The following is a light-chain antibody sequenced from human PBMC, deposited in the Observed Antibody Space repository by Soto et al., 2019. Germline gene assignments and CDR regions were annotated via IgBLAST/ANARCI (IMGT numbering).Light chain of an antibody. J-gene: IGKJ1*01. CDR1: QDINTY. Sequence: DIQMTQSPSSLSASVGDRVTITCRPSQDINTYLAWYQQKPGKTPKLLIYAASTLESGVPSRFSASGSGTDFTLTISSLQPEDVATYYCQKYNRAPWTFGQGTKVEIK. V-gene: IGKV1-27*01. CDR2: AAS. CDR3: QKYNRAPWT.